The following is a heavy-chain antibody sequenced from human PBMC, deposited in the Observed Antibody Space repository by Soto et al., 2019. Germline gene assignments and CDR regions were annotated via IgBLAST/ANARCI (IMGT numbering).Heavy chain of an antibody. J-gene: IGHJ5*02. Sequence: QVQLVQSGAEVKKPGASVKVSCKASGYTFTSYGIIWVRQAPGQGLEWMGWISAYNGNTKYAQKLQGRVTMTTDTSTSTAYMELRSLRSDDTAVYYCARVRGNWNYGGSNWFDPWGQGTLVTVSS. CDR1: GYTFTSYG. CDR2: ISAYNGNT. CDR3: ARVRGNWNYGGSNWFDP. D-gene: IGHD1-7*01. V-gene: IGHV1-18*04.